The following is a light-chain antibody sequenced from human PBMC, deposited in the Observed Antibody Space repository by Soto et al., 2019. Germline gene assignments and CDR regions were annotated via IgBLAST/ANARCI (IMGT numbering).Light chain of an antibody. CDR3: AAWDDSLNGFYV. Sequence: TQAPSASGTPGQRFTISCSGSSSNIGSNTVDWYQQLPGTAPKLLIYSSHQRPSGVPDRFSGSKSGTSASLSISGLQSEDEAHYYCAAWDDSLNGFYVFGTGTKVTVL. J-gene: IGLJ1*01. V-gene: IGLV1-44*01. CDR1: SSNIGSNT. CDR2: SSH.